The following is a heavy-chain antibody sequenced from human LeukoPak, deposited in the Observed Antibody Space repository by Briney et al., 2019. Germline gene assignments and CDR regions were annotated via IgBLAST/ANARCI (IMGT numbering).Heavy chain of an antibody. Sequence: PERSLRLSCAASGFTFSNYAMHWVRQPPGKGLEWVALISYDGKNKYYADSVKGRIAISRDNSMNTLYLQMNSLRPEDTAVYYCATYCNSLNCPDYWGQGTLVTVSS. CDR2: ISYDGKNK. J-gene: IGHJ4*02. CDR3: ATYCNSLNCPDY. D-gene: IGHD2/OR15-2a*01. CDR1: GFTFSNYA. V-gene: IGHV3-30*09.